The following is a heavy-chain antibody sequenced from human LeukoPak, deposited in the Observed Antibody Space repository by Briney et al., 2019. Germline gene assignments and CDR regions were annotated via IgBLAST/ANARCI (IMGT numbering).Heavy chain of an antibody. CDR2: ISGSGGSA. CDR3: AKGTDYGSGSSFDY. CDR1: GFTFSNYA. Sequence: GGSLRLSCAASGFTFSNYAMSWVRQAPGKGLEWVSGISGSGGSAYYADSVKGRFTISRDNSKNTLYLQMNSLRAEDTAVYYCAKGTDYGSGSSFDYWGQGTLVTVSS. V-gene: IGHV3-23*01. D-gene: IGHD3-10*01. J-gene: IGHJ4*02.